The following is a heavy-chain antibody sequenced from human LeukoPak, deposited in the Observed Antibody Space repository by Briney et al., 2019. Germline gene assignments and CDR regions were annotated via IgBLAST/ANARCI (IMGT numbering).Heavy chain of an antibody. CDR3: ARGPTRANSTDY. J-gene: IGHJ4*02. Sequence: GGSLRLSCAASGFTFSSYSMNWVRQAPGKGLEWVSSISSSSSYIYYADSVKGRFTISRDNAKNSLYLQMNSLRAEDTAVYYCARGPTRANSTDYWGQGALVTVSS. V-gene: IGHV3-21*01. CDR2: ISSSSSYI. D-gene: IGHD2/OR15-2a*01. CDR1: GFTFSSYS.